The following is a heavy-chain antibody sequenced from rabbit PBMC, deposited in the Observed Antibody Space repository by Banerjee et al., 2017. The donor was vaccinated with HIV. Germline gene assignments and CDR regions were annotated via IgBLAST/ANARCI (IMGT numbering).Heavy chain of an antibody. V-gene: IGHV1S40*01. CDR1: GFDFSRYW. CDR3: ARAGYNTYGYDL. J-gene: IGHJ4*01. CDR2: IYAGSSGST. D-gene: IGHD6-1*01. Sequence: QSLEESGGDLVKPGASLTLTCTASGFDFSRYWISWVRQAPGKGLEWIARIYAGSSGSTDYASWAKGRFTISKSTSLNTVTLQMTSLTAADTATYFCARAGYNTYGYDLWGPGTLVTVS.